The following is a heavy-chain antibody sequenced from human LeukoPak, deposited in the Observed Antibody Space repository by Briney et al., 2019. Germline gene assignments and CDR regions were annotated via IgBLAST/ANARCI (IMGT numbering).Heavy chain of an antibody. CDR1: GFTFSSYE. D-gene: IGHD3-10*01. Sequence: GGSLRLSCAASGFTFSSYEMNWVRQAPGKGLEWVSYISSSGSTIYYADSVEGRFTISRDNAKNSLYLQMNSLRAEDTAVYYCARAFGPGYFDYWGQGTLVTVSS. J-gene: IGHJ4*02. CDR3: ARAFGPGYFDY. V-gene: IGHV3-48*03. CDR2: ISSSGSTI.